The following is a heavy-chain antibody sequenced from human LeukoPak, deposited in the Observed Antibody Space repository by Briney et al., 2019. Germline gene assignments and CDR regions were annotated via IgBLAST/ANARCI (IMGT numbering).Heavy chain of an antibody. CDR3: ARDPYFDAFDM. CDR2: IKDDGNEQ. V-gene: IGHV3-7*01. Sequence: PGGSLRLSCVASGFIFSRYWMSWVRQAPGKGLEWVANIKDDGNEQYYVDSVRGRFTIFRDNAKNSLYLQMNSLRAEYTAMYYCARDPYFDAFDMWGQGTMVTVSS. D-gene: IGHD3-3*01. J-gene: IGHJ3*02. CDR1: GFIFSRYW.